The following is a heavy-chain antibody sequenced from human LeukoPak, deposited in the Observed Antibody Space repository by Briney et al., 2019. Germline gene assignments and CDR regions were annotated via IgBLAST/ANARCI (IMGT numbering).Heavy chain of an antibody. CDR3: AKSTGPIVVVTSDAFDI. Sequence: PGGSLRLSCAASGFTFDDYAMHWVRQAPGKGLEWVSGISWNSGSIGYADSVKGRFTISRDNAKNSLYLQVNSLRAEDTALYYCAKSTGPIVVVTSDAFDIWGQGTMVTVSS. J-gene: IGHJ3*02. CDR1: GFTFDDYA. D-gene: IGHD3-22*01. CDR2: ISWNSGSI. V-gene: IGHV3-9*01.